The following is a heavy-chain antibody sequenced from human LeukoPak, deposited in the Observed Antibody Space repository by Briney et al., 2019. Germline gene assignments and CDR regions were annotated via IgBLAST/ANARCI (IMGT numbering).Heavy chain of an antibody. D-gene: IGHD1-26*01. CDR3: TTTKWELTYYYYGMDV. CDR1: GFTFSSYA. Sequence: PGGSLRLSCAASGFTFSSYAMSWVRQAPGKGLEWVGRIKSKTDGGTTDYAAPVKGRFTISRDDSKNTLYLQMNSLKTEDTAVYYCTTTKWELTYYYYGMDVWGQGTTVTVSS. V-gene: IGHV3-15*01. CDR2: IKSKTDGGTT. J-gene: IGHJ6*02.